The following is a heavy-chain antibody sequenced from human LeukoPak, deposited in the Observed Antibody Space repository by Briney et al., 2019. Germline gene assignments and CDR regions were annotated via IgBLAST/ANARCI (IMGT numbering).Heavy chain of an antibody. CDR3: ATDHSMANTAWWFDP. CDR2: INTGNGNT. D-gene: IGHD5-24*01. CDR1: GYTFTNYA. Sequence: LGASVKVSCKASGYTFTNYAMHWVRQAPGQRLEWMGWINTGNGNTKYSQEFQGRVTITRDTSTSTVYMELSSLRSEDTAFYYCATDHSMANTAWWFDPWGQGTLVTVSS. V-gene: IGHV1-3*03. J-gene: IGHJ5*02.